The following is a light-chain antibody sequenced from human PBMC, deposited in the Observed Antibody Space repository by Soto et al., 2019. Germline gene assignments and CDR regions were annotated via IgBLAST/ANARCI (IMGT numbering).Light chain of an antibody. V-gene: IGKV3-20*01. J-gene: IGKJ5*01. CDR1: QSFIGSS. CDR2: GSS. Sequence: EIVLTHSPATLSLSPGEIATLSCRASQSFIGSSLAWYQQKPCQAPRLLIYGSSIRATGIPDRFSGSGSGTDFTLTISRLEPEDFAVYYCQQYHSSPITFGQGTRL. CDR3: QQYHSSPIT.